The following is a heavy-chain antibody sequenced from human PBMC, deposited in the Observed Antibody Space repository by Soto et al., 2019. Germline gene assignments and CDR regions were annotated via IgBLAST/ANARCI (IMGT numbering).Heavy chain of an antibody. V-gene: IGHV5-51*01. CDR1: GYSFTSYW. CDR3: SRVGYCSGGSCFHYYYMDV. D-gene: IGHD2-15*01. Sequence: PGESLKISCKGSGYSFTSYWIGWVRQMPGKGLEWMGIIYPGDSDTRYSPYFQGQVTISADKSISTAYLQWSSLKASDTAIYYCSRVGYCSGGSCFHYYYMDVWGKGTTVTVSS. J-gene: IGHJ6*03. CDR2: IYPGDSDT.